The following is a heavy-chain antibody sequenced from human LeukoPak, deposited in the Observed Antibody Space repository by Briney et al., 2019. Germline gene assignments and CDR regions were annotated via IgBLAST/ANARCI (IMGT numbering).Heavy chain of an antibody. CDR3: ARVNCGGDCYWDPAFDI. CDR1: GYTFTGYY. V-gene: IGHV1-2*02. CDR2: INPNSGGT. D-gene: IGHD2-21*02. Sequence: ASVKVSCKASGYTFTGYYMHWVRQAPGQGLEWMGWINPNSGGTNYAQKFQGRVTMTRDTSISTAYMELSRLRSDDTAVYYCARVNCGGDCYWDPAFDIWGQGTMVTVSS. J-gene: IGHJ3*02.